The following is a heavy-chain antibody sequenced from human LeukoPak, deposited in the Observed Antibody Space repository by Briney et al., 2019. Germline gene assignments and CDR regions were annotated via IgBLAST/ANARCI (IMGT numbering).Heavy chain of an antibody. CDR1: GGTFSSYA. Sequence: GASVKVSCKASGGTFSSYAISWVRQAPGQGLEWMGRTIPILGIANYAQKFQGRVTITADKSTSTAYMELSSLRSEDTAVYYCARETRYYDSSGYYLDAFDIWGQGTMVTVSS. CDR2: TIPILGIA. D-gene: IGHD3-22*01. V-gene: IGHV1-69*04. J-gene: IGHJ3*02. CDR3: ARETRYYDSSGYYLDAFDI.